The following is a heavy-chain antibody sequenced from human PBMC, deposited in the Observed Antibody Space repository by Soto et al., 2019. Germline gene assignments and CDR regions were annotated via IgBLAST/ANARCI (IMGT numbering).Heavy chain of an antibody. Sequence: QVQLQESGPGLVKPSETLSLTCTVSGGSISSYYWSWIRQPPGKGLEWIGYIYYSGSTNYNPSLKSRVTISVDTSKNQFSLKLSSVTAADTAVYYCARADRIRGGVYFDYWGQGTLVTVSS. D-gene: IGHD3-16*01. J-gene: IGHJ4*02. CDR3: ARADRIRGGVYFDY. CDR2: IYYSGST. CDR1: GGSISSYY. V-gene: IGHV4-59*01.